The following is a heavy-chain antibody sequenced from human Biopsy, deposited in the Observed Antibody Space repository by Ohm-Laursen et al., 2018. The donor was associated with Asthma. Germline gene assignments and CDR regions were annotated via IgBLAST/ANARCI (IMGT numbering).Heavy chain of an antibody. D-gene: IGHD3-10*01. J-gene: IGHJ6*02. V-gene: IGHV1-18*01. CDR1: GYTFSSAG. CDR3: ARAVDYSHYYGIDV. CDR2: ISVYNGNT. Sequence: ASVKVSCKTSGYTFSSAGITWVRQAPGQGLEWMGWISVYNGNTKVAQKLQDRVTMITDTSTSTAYMELRSLRSDDTAVYFCARAVDYSHYYGIDVWGQGTKVTVS.